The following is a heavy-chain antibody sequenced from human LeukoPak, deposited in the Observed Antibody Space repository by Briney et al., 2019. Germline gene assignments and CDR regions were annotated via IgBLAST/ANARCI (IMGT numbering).Heavy chain of an antibody. D-gene: IGHD3-3*01. J-gene: IGHJ6*03. CDR1: GGSISSGDYY. CDR3: ARSLPQEWLPPYYYYYYMAV. V-gene: IGHV4-30-4*08. Sequence: PSQTLSLTCTVSGGSISSGDYYCSWIRQPPGKGLEWIGYTYYSGSTYYNPSLKSRVTISVDTSKNQFSLKLRSLSAARTAPYFCARSLPQEWLPPYYYYYYMAVWGKGTTVTVSS. CDR2: TYYSGST.